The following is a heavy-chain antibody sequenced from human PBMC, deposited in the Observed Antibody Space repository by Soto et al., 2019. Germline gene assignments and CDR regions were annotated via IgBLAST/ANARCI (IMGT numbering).Heavy chain of an antibody. D-gene: IGHD6-13*01. CDR1: GYTFTSYD. V-gene: IGHV1-8*01. J-gene: IGHJ4*02. CDR2: MNPNSGNT. Sequence: GASVKVSCKASGYTFTSYDINWVRQATGQGLEWMGWMNPNSGNTGYAQKFQGRVTMTRNTSISTAYMELSSLRSEDTAVYYCARISIAAAGSDDYWGQGTLVTVSS. CDR3: ARISIAAAGSDDY.